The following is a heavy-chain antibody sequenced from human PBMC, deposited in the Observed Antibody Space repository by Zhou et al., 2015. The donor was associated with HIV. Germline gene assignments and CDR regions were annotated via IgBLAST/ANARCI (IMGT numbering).Heavy chain of an antibody. J-gene: IGHJ6*02. CDR1: GYTFTSYG. CDR3: ATTMVRGVSGYYYYYYGMDV. Sequence: QVQLVQSGAEVKKPGASVKVSCKASGYTFTSYGISWVRQAPGQGLEWMGWISAYNGNTNYAQKLQGRVTMTTDTSTSTAYMELRSLRSDDTAVYYCATTMVRGVSGYYYYYYGMDVWGQGTTVTVSS. CDR2: ISAYNGNT. D-gene: IGHD3-10*01. V-gene: IGHV1-18*01.